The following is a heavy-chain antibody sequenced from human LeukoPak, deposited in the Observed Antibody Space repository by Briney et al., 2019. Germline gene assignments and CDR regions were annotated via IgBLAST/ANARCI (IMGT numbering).Heavy chain of an antibody. Sequence: ASVKVSCKASGYTFTANYIHWVRQAPGQGLEWMGWINPNSGGTNYAQKFQGRVTMTRDTSISTAYMELSRLRSDDTAVYYCARDWEGLGEYWYFDLWGRGTLVTVSS. J-gene: IGHJ2*01. CDR1: GYTFTANY. D-gene: IGHD1-26*01. CDR2: INPNSGGT. CDR3: ARDWEGLGEYWYFDL. V-gene: IGHV1-2*02.